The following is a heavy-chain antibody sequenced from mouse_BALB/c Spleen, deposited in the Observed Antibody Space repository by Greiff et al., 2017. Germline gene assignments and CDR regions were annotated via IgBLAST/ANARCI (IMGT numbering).Heavy chain of an antibody. CDR2: IRNKANGYTT. Sequence: EVQRVESGGGLVQPGGSLRLSCATSGFTFTDYYMSWVRQPPGKALEWLGFIRNKANGYTTEYSASVKGRFTISRDNSQSILYLQMNTLRAEDSATYYCAREYFDVWGAGTTVTVSS. V-gene: IGHV7-3*02. CDR1: GFTFTDYY. J-gene: IGHJ1*01. CDR3: AREYFDV.